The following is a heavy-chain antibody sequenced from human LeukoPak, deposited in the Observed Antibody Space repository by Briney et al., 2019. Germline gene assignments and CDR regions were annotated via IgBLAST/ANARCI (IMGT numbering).Heavy chain of an antibody. CDR1: GFSLSTSGVG. J-gene: IGHJ4*02. CDR3: AHRVTSGHLDC. V-gene: IGHV2-5*02. D-gene: IGHD5-12*01. CDR2: IYWDDDK. Sequence: SGPTLVNPTQTLTLTCTISGFSLSTSGVGVGWIRQPPGKALEWLALIYWDDDKRYSPSLKSRPTITKDTSKNQVVLTMTNMDPVDTATFYCAHRVTSGHLDCWGQGTLVTVSS.